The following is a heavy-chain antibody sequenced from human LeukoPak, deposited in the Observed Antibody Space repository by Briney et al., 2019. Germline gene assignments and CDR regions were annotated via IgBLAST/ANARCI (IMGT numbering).Heavy chain of an antibody. CDR2: IGTAGDT. D-gene: IGHD2-2*01. CDR3: ARRLSPAHCCSTTCYPGDY. J-gene: IGHJ4*02. CDR1: GFTFSSYD. Sequence: GGSLRLSCAASGFTFSSYDMHWVRQATGNGLEWVSGIGTAGDTYYPGSVKGRFTISREDAKNSLYIQMNSLRAGDTAVYYCARRLSPAHCCSTTCYPGDYWGQGTLVTVSS. V-gene: IGHV3-13*04.